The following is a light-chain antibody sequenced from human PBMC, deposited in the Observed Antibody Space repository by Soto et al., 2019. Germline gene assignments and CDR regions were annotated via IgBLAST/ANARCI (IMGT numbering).Light chain of an antibody. Sequence: QSVLTQPRSVSGSPGQSVTISCTGTSNDVGGYNFVSWYQQHPGKVPKLFIYDVSRRPSGVPDRFSGSKSGNTASLTISGLQAEDEADYSCSSYAGSYTLVFGGGTQLTVL. CDR3: SSYAGSYTLV. V-gene: IGLV2-11*01. CDR1: SNDVGGYNF. CDR2: DVS. J-gene: IGLJ2*01.